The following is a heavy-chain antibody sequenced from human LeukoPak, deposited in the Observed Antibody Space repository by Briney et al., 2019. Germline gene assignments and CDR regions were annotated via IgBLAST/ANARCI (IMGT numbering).Heavy chain of an antibody. Sequence: QTGGSLRLSCASSGFNFGAYWMSWVRQAPGKGLEWVSAISGSGGSTYYADSVKGRFTISRDNSKNTLYLQMNSLRAEDTAVYYCAKGGDILTGYVYPEYYFDYWGQGTLVTVSS. J-gene: IGHJ4*02. CDR3: AKGGDILTGYVYPEYYFDY. CDR2: ISGSGGST. D-gene: IGHD3-9*01. CDR1: GFNFGAYW. V-gene: IGHV3-23*01.